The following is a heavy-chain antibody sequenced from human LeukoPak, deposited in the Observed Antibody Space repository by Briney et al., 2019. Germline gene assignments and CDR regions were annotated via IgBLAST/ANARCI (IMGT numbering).Heavy chain of an antibody. D-gene: IGHD3-16*01. CDR1: GGSFSSFY. CDR3: TRGAGWLIDY. Sequence: SETLSLTCTISGGSFSSFYWSWIRQPPGRGLEWIGYIYYGGSTNYSPSLKSRVTISIDTSKNQFSLKLNSLTTADTAVYYCTRGAGWLIDYWGQGILVTVSS. CDR2: IYYGGST. J-gene: IGHJ4*02. V-gene: IGHV4-59*01.